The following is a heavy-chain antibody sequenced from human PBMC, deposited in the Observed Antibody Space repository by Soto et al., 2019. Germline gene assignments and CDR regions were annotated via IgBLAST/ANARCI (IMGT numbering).Heavy chain of an antibody. J-gene: IGHJ4*02. D-gene: IGHD2-15*01. V-gene: IGHV4-31*03. Sequence: SETLSLTCTVSGGSISSGGYYWSWIRQHPGKGLEWIGYIYYSGSTYYNPSLKSRVTISVDTSKNQFSLKLSSVTAADTAVYYCAREVVVAATTSSLFDYWGQGTLVTVSS. CDR3: AREVVVAATTSSLFDY. CDR2: IYYSGST. CDR1: GGSISSGGYY.